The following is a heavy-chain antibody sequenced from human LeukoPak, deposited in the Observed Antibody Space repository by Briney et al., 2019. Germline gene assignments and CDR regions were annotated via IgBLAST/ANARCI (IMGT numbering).Heavy chain of an antibody. CDR1: GFTFSSYG. J-gene: IGHJ6*03. Sequence: GRSLRLSCAASGFTFSSYGMHWVRQAPGKGLEWMAVIWYDGSDKYYADSVKGRFTISRDNSKNTLYLQMNSLRAEDTAVYYCAKDKDYGYYMDIWGKGTTVTVSS. CDR3: AKDKDYGYYMDI. V-gene: IGHV3-33*06. CDR2: IWYDGSDK. D-gene: IGHD3-16*01.